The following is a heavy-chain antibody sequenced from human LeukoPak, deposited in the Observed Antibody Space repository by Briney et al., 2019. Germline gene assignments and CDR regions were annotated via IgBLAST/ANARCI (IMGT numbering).Heavy chain of an antibody. D-gene: IGHD3-22*01. Sequence: PGGSLRLSCAASGFTFSSYAMSWVRQAPGKGLEWVSAISGSGGSTYYADSVKGRFTISRDNSKNTLYLQMNSMRAEDTAVYYCAKVGPTYYYDSSGSSFDYWGQGTLVTVSS. CDR1: GFTFSSYA. CDR3: AKVGPTYYYDSSGSSFDY. V-gene: IGHV3-23*01. J-gene: IGHJ4*02. CDR2: ISGSGGST.